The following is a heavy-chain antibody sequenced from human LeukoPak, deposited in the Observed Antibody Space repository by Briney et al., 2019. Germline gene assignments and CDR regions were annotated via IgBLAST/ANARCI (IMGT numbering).Heavy chain of an antibody. CDR2: INPSGGST. Sequence: ASVKVSCKASGYTFTSYYMHWVRQAPGQGLEWMGIINPSGGSTSYAQKFQGRVTMTRDTFTSTVYMELSSLRSEDTAVYYCARAATGYSSSWSKHYYYYYGMDVWGQGTTVTVSS. J-gene: IGHJ6*02. CDR1: GYTFTSYY. D-gene: IGHD6-13*01. CDR3: ARAATGYSSSWSKHYYYYYGMDV. V-gene: IGHV1-46*01.